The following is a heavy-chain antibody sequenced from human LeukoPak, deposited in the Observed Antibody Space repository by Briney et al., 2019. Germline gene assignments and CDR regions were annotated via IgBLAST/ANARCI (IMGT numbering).Heavy chain of an antibody. CDR1: GGTFSSYA. D-gene: IGHD6-13*01. V-gene: IGHV1-69*05. Sequence: ASVKVSCKASGGTFSSYAISWVRQAPGQGLEWMGGIIPIFGTANYAQKFQGRVTITTDESTSTAYMELSSLRSEDTAVYYCATRYSSWGHYYYYYMDVWGKGTTVTVSS. CDR2: IIPIFGTA. J-gene: IGHJ6*03. CDR3: ATRYSSWGHYYYYYMDV.